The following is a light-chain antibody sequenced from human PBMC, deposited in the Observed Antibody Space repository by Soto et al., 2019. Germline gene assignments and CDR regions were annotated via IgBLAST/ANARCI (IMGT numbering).Light chain of an antibody. Sequence: EIVLTQSPGTLSLSPEERATLSCTASQSIGSSYLAWYQQKPGQAPRLLIYGAYTSATGIPVRFSGSGSGTESTLTISSLQPDDFATYYCQQYNGYWTFGQGTKVDIK. CDR2: GAY. J-gene: IGKJ1*01. V-gene: IGKV3-20*01. CDR3: QQYNGYWT. CDR1: QSIGSSY.